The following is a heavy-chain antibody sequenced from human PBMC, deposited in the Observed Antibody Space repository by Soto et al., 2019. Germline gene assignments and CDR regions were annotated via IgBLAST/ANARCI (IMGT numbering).Heavy chain of an antibody. Sequence: QVQLVQSGAEVKKSGASVKVSCKASGYTFTSHDINWVRQATGQGLEWMGWMNPNSGNTGYAQKFKGRVTMTRNNSISTAYMELSSLRSEDTAVYYCARWDYGDYARFDYWGQGTLVTVSS. CDR2: MNPNSGNT. CDR3: ARWDYGDYARFDY. J-gene: IGHJ4*02. V-gene: IGHV1-8*01. D-gene: IGHD4-17*01. CDR1: GYTFTSHD.